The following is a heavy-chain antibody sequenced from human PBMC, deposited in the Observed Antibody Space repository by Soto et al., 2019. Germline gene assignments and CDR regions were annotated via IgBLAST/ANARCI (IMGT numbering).Heavy chain of an antibody. CDR1: GYIFIHYY. CDR2: INPNGGST. Sequence: QVQLVQSGAEVKKPGASVKVSCKASGYIFIHYYIHWVRQAPGQRLEWMAIINPNGGSTNYAQKFQGRVTVTSEPSTRRVSMELDSLGSDDTAVYFGARSLLQGDFWGQGTLVTVSS. D-gene: IGHD2-21*01. CDR3: ARSLLQGDF. J-gene: IGHJ4*02. V-gene: IGHV1-46*01.